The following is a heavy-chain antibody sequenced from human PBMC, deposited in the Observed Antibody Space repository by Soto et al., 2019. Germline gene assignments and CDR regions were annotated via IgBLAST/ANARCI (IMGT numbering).Heavy chain of an antibody. V-gene: IGHV1-2*04. CDR1: GYTFTGYY. CDR2: INPNSGGT. Sequence: ASVKVSCKASGYTFTGYYIPWVRQAPGQGLEWMGWINPNSGGTNYAQKFQGWVTMTRDTSISKAYMELSRLRSDDTAVYYCATPFQQLRVYYCYGIDVGGQGTTVTVSS. J-gene: IGHJ6*02. D-gene: IGHD6-13*01. CDR3: ATPFQQLRVYYCYGIDV.